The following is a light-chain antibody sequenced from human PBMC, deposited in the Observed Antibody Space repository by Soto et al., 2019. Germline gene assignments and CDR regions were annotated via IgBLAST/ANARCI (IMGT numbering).Light chain of an antibody. CDR2: AAS. CDR1: QAIDRW. V-gene: IGKV1-27*01. CDR3: QQYNNWPYT. J-gene: IGKJ2*01. Sequence: DIQMTQSPSSLSASVGDRVTITCRASQAIDRWLAWYQQKPGKSPNLLIYAASTLQSGVPSRFSGSGSVTEFTLTISSLQSEDFAVYYCQQYNNWPYTFGQGTKVDIK.